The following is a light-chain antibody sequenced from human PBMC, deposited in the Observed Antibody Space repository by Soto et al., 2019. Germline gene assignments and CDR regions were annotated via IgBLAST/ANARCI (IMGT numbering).Light chain of an antibody. CDR2: GAS. V-gene: IGKV3D-15*01. Sequence: ETVMTQSPATLSVSPVERATLSCRASQSVSSKLAWYQQKPGQAPRLLIYGASTRATGIPARFSGSGSGTEFTLSISSLQSEDFAVYYCQQYNNWPPITFGQGTRLEI. CDR1: QSVSSK. CDR3: QQYNNWPPIT. J-gene: IGKJ5*01.